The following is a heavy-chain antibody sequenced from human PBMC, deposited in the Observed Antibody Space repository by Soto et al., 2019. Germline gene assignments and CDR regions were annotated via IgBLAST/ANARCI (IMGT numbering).Heavy chain of an antibody. Sequence: PSESLSLTCTVSGGAISCYYVSWIRQSAGKVLEWSGRIDTSGATHYNPSVKSRVTMSVNASKTHFALNLSSVTAADTAVHYCARGPRGYVYYHGMDVWGQGTTVTVSS. CDR3: ARGPRGYVYYHGMDV. V-gene: IGHV4-4*07. D-gene: IGHD3-10*01. CDR2: IDTSGAT. CDR1: GGAISCYY. J-gene: IGHJ6*02.